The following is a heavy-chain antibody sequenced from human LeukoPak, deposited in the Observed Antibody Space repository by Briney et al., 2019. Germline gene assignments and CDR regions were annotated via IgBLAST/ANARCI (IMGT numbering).Heavy chain of an antibody. D-gene: IGHD2-2*01. V-gene: IGHV3-21*01. CDR2: ISSSSSYI. CDR1: GFTFSSYS. CDR3: ARDARKDTVVVPAAPRGWFDP. Sequence: PGGSLRLSCAASGFTFSSYSMNWVRQALGKGLEWVSSISSSSSYIYYADSVKGRFTISRDNAKNSLYLQMNSLRAEDTAVYYCARDARKDTVVVPAAPRGWFDPWGQGTLVTVSS. J-gene: IGHJ5*02.